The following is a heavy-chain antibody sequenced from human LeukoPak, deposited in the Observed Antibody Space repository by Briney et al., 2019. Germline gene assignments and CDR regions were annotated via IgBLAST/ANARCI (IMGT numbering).Heavy chain of an antibody. CDR2: IYYSGST. V-gene: IGHV4-59*01. CDR1: GGSISSYY. D-gene: IGHD1-26*01. J-gene: IGHJ4*02. Sequence: SETLSLTCTVSGGSISSYYWSWIRQPPGKGLEWIGYIYYSGSTSYNPSLKSRVTISLDTSKNQFSLKLNSVTAADTAVYYCARLFHPALSGNYPFDYWGQGTLVTVSS. CDR3: ARLFHPALSGNYPFDY.